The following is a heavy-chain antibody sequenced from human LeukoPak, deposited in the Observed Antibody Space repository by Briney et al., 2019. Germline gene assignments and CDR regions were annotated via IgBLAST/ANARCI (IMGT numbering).Heavy chain of an antibody. CDR2: IDDSGVIR. J-gene: IGHJ4*02. CDR3: TTDRDDTDY. D-gene: IGHD3-22*01. Sequence: GGSLRLSCAASGFTFKTHAMSWVRQAPGKGLEWVSRIDDSGVIRSYADSVKGRFTISRDNSKMTLTLQMNSLRAKDTAVYYCTTDRDDTDYWGQGTLVTVSS. CDR1: GFTFKTHA. V-gene: IGHV3-23*01.